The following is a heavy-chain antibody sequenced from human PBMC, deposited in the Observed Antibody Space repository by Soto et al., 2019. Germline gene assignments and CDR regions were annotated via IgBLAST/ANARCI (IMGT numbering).Heavy chain of an antibody. Sequence: ASVKVSCKASGYTYTSYYINWVLQATGQGLEWMGWMNPNSGNTGYAQKFQGRVTMTRNTSISTAYMELSSLRSEDTAVYYCASSRVYEVLVRHRLIDFDLWGRGTLV. V-gene: IGHV1-8*01. D-gene: IGHD2-8*01. CDR3: ASSRVYEVLVRHRLIDFDL. CDR2: MNPNSGNT. J-gene: IGHJ2*01. CDR1: GYTYTSYY.